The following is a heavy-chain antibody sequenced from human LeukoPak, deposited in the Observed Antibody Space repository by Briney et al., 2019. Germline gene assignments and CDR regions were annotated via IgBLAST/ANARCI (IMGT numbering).Heavy chain of an antibody. V-gene: IGHV3-30*18. CDR3: AKDRGYSYGYLDY. D-gene: IGHD5-18*01. Sequence: GGSLGLSCAASGFTFSSYGMHWVRQAPGKGLEWVAVISYDGSNKYYADSVKGRFTISRDNSKNTLYLQMNSLRAEDTAVYYCAKDRGYSYGYLDYWGQGTLVTVSS. J-gene: IGHJ4*02. CDR2: ISYDGSNK. CDR1: GFTFSSYG.